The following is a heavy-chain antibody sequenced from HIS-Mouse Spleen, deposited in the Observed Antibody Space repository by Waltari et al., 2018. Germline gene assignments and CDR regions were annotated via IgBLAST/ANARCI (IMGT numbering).Heavy chain of an antibody. Sequence: QVQLVESGGGVVQPGRSLRLSCAASGFTFRSHAIHLARQAPGKGLEWVAVISYDGSNKYYADSVKGRFTISRDNSKNTLYLQMNSLRAEDTAVYYCARAYDYGDYSFDYWGQGTLVTVSS. J-gene: IGHJ4*02. CDR2: ISYDGSNK. V-gene: IGHV3-30-3*01. CDR1: GFTFRSHA. CDR3: ARAYDYGDYSFDY. D-gene: IGHD4-17*01.